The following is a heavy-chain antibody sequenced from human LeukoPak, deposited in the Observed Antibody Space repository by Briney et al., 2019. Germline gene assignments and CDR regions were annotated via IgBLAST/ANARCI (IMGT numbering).Heavy chain of an antibody. D-gene: IGHD6-19*01. CDR1: GFTFSSYV. Sequence: GGSLRLSCAASGFTFSSYVMSWVRQAPGKGLEWVSAISGSGGSTYYADSVKGRFTISRDNSKNTLYLQMNSLRAEDTAVYYCAEGTSGWYGNSFDIWGQGTMVTVSS. V-gene: IGHV3-23*01. CDR3: AEGTSGWYGNSFDI. CDR2: ISGSGGST. J-gene: IGHJ3*02.